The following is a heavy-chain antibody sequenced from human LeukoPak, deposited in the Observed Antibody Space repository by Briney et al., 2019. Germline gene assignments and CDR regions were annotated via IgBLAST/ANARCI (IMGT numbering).Heavy chain of an antibody. D-gene: IGHD6-19*01. CDR3: ARGTEGGSGWDLTY. CDR2: INPNSGGT. J-gene: IGHJ4*02. Sequence: GASVKVSCEATGYTFTGYYMHWVRQAPGQGLEWMGWINPNSGGTNYAQKFQGRVTMTRDTSISTAYMELSSLRSDDTAVYFCARGTEGGSGWDLTYWGQGTLVTVSS. V-gene: IGHV1-2*02. CDR1: GYTFTGYY.